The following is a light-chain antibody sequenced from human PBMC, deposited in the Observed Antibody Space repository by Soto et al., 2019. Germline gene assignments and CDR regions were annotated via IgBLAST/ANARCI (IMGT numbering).Light chain of an antibody. V-gene: IGLV2-11*01. Sequence: QSALTQPRSVSGSPGQSVTISCTGTSSDVGGYNHVSWYQQHPGKAPKLMISDVSKRPSGVPDCFSGSKSGNTASLTISGLQVEDEADYYCCSFSRSFTDYVFGSGTKLTVL. J-gene: IGLJ1*01. CDR3: CSFSRSFTDYV. CDR2: DVS. CDR1: SSDVGGYNH.